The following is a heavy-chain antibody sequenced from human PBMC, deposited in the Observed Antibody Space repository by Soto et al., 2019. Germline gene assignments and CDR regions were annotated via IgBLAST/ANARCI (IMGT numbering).Heavy chain of an antibody. Sequence: GVLRLSCVASGFTFSSYSMNWVRQAPGKGLEWVSSISSRSDYIDYADSVKGRFTISRDNAKNSLFLQVSSLRVEDTAVFYCAREGAAAALALDVWGQGTTVTVSS. CDR3: AREGAAAALALDV. J-gene: IGHJ6*02. CDR2: ISSRSDYI. CDR1: GFTFSSYS. D-gene: IGHD6-13*01. V-gene: IGHV3-21*01.